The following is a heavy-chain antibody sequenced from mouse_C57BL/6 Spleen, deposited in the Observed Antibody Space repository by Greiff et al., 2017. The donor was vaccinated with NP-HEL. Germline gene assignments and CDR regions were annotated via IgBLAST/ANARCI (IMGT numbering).Heavy chain of an antibody. CDR1: GYTFTSYW. D-gene: IGHD1-1*01. J-gene: IGHJ2*01. Sequence: VQLQQPGAELVKPGASVKLSCKASGYTFTSYWMHWVKQRPGQGLEWIGMIHPNSGSTNYNEKFKSKATLTVDKSSSTAYMQLSSLTSEDSAVYYCARWDKAVGANSFEYWGQGTTLTVSS. V-gene: IGHV1-64*01. CDR2: IHPNSGST. CDR3: ARWDKAVGANSFEY.